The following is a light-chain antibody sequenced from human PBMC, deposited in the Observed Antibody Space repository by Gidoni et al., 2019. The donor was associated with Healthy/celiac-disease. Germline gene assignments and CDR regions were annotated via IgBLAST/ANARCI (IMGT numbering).Light chain of an antibody. CDR2: GAS. CDR1: QSVSSN. V-gene: IGKV3-15*01. CDR3: QQYNNWPPLT. J-gene: IGKJ4*01. Sequence: EIVITQSPATLSVSPGERATRSCRASQSVSSNLAWYQQKHGQAPRLLIYGASTRANGIPARCSGSGSGTEFTITISSLQSEDYAVYYCQQYNNWPPLTFGEGTKVEIK.